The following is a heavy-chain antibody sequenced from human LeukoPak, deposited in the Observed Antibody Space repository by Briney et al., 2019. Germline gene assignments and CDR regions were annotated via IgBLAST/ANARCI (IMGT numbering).Heavy chain of an antibody. CDR2: ISGSGGST. CDR3: AKEAGRLAAADHDFDY. V-gene: IGHV3-23*01. CDR1: GFPFRSYA. D-gene: IGHD6-13*01. J-gene: IGHJ4*02. Sequence: GGSLTLFCAVSGFPFRSYAMSWVRQAPGKGLEGVSSISGSGGSTYYADSVKGRFTISTDNSKNTQYLQMNSLRAEDTAVYYCAKEAGRLAAADHDFDYWGQGTLVTVSS.